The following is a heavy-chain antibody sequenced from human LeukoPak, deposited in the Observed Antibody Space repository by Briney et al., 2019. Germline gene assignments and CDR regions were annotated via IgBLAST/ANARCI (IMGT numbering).Heavy chain of an antibody. CDR3: ATGGSGSYHNWFDP. Sequence: GASVKVSCKGSGYTLTELSMHWVRQAPGKGLEWMGGFDPEDGETIYAQKFQGRVTMTEDTSTDTAYMELSSLRSEDTAVYYCATGGSGSYHNWFDPWGQGTLVTVSS. CDR2: FDPEDGET. D-gene: IGHD1-26*01. J-gene: IGHJ5*02. CDR1: GYTLTELS. V-gene: IGHV1-24*01.